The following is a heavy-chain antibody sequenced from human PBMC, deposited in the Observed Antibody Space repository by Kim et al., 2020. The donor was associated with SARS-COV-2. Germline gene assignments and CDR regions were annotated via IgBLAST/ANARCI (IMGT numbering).Heavy chain of an antibody. CDR2: INHSGST. J-gene: IGHJ4*02. V-gene: IGHV4-34*01. D-gene: IGHD1-26*01. Sequence: SETLSLTCAVYGGSFSGYYWSWIRQPPGKGLEWIGEINHSGSTNYNPSLKSRVTISVDTSKNQFSLKLSSVTAADTAVYYCARETVMRWETERRIDYWGQGTLVTVSS. CDR1: GGSFSGYY. CDR3: ARETVMRWETERRIDY.